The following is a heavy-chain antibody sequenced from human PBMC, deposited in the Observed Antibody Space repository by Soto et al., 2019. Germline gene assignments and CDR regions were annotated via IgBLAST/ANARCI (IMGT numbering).Heavy chain of an antibody. CDR3: AKGKSTGDIDWFDP. J-gene: IGHJ5*02. CDR1: GFTLQNYA. Sequence: GGSLRLSCTASGFTLQNYAMAWVRQAPGKGLEWVSTLTGGHYGTAYSYSVKGRFTVSRDNSKNCLYLQMNSLGVEDTAMHFCAKGKSTGDIDWFDPWGQGSLVTVSS. V-gene: IGHV3-23*01. D-gene: IGHD3-10*01. CDR2: LTGGHYGT.